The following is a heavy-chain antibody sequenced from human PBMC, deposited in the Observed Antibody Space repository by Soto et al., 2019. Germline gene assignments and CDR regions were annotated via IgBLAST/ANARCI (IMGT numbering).Heavy chain of an antibody. V-gene: IGHV3-48*01. CDR3: ARDGGNWFDP. J-gene: IGHJ5*02. CDR1: GFTFSSYS. Sequence: GGSLRLSCAASGFTFSSYSMNWVRQAPGMGLEWVSYIRSSSSTIYYADSVRGRFTISRDNARNSLYLQMNSLRVEDTAVYFCARDGGNWFDPWGQGTLVTVSS. CDR2: IRSSSSTI.